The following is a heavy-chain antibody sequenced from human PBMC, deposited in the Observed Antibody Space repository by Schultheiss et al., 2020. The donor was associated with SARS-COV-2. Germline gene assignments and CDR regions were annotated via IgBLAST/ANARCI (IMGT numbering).Heavy chain of an antibody. CDR1: GFTFSSYA. J-gene: IGHJ4*02. CDR2: ISGSGGST. D-gene: IGHD2-2*01. Sequence: GESLKISCAASGFTFSSYAMHWVRQAPGKGLEWVSAISGSGGSTYYADSVKGRFTISRDSAKNTLYLQMNSLRAEDTAVYYCAREYCSGTSCQSLDYWGQGTLITVSS. V-gene: IGHV3-23*01. CDR3: AREYCSGTSCQSLDY.